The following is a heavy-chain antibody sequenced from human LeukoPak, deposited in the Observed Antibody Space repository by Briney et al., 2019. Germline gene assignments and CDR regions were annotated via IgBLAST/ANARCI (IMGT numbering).Heavy chain of an antibody. CDR1: GFAFNNYV. D-gene: IGHD3-3*01. Sequence: GGSLRLSCAASGFAFNNYVMTWVRQAPGKWLEWVSSISGSGVTTYYTDSVKGRFTISRDNSRSTLYLQMNGLRAEDTAVYYCAKDSTVSGSYYGMDIWGQGTTVTVSS. V-gene: IGHV3-23*01. CDR2: ISGSGVTT. J-gene: IGHJ6*02. CDR3: AKDSTVSGSYYGMDI.